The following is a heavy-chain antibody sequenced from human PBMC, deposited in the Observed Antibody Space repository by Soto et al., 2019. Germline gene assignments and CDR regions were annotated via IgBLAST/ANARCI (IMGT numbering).Heavy chain of an antibody. V-gene: IGHV1-46*01. D-gene: IGHD1-1*01. Sequence: QVQLVQSGAEVKKPGASVKLSCTASGYIFTSYYLHWVRQAPGQGLEWMGFINPSGGSTSFAQRFQGRVTMTRDTSTSTVYMELSSLRSEDTAMYYCARNDKSGLDYWGQGTLVTVSS. CDR1: GYIFTSYY. CDR2: INPSGGST. CDR3: ARNDKSGLDY. J-gene: IGHJ4*02.